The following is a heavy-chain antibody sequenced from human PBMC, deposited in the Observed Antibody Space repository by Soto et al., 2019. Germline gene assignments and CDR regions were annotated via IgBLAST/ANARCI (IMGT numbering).Heavy chain of an antibody. Sequence: TLSLTCTVSGGSISSGGYYWSWIRQHPGKGLEWIGYIYYSGSTNYNPSLKSRVTISVDTSKNQFSLKLSSVTAADTAVYYCARVVTTVTTGMDVWGKGTTVTVSS. J-gene: IGHJ6*03. D-gene: IGHD4-4*01. CDR3: ARVVTTVTTGMDV. CDR1: GGSISSGGYY. CDR2: IYYSGST. V-gene: IGHV4-31*03.